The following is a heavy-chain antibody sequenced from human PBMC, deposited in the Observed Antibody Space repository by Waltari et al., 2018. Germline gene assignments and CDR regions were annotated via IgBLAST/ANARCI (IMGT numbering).Heavy chain of an antibody. CDR1: GFILRTYR. J-gene: IGHJ6*04. V-gene: IGHV3-74*01. CDR2: IDNGDGSGT. Sequence: EVQLVESGGGLVQPGGSLRLSCEASGFILRTYRLHWARHGTGQGLVGVSRIDNGDGSGTSYADAVKGRFTIYRDNAKNTLYLQMNSLRAEDTGVYYCARDHYYSKDVWGTGTTVTVSS. CDR3: ARDHYYSKDV.